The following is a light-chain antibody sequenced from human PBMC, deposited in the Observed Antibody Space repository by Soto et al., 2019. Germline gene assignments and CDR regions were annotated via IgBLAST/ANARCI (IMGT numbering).Light chain of an antibody. CDR1: ETVGSNY. Sequence: EVVLTQSPGTLSLSPGERATLSCRASETVGSNYLAWYQQQPGQAPRLLIFDASSRATGIPDRFSGSGSGTEFSLTISGLEPEDSAVYFCHHYGYGADTFGQGTKLEI. V-gene: IGKV3-20*01. J-gene: IGKJ2*01. CDR3: HHYGYGADT. CDR2: DAS.